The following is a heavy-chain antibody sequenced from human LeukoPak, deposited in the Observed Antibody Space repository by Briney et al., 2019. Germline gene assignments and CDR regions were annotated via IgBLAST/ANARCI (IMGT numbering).Heavy chain of an antibody. Sequence: PSETLSLTCAVYGESFSGYYWSWIRQPPGKGLEWIGEINHSGSTNSNPSLKSRVTISVDTSKNQFSLKLSSVTAADTAVYYCAGASYYDYVWGSPLFDYWGQGTLVTVSS. V-gene: IGHV4-34*01. J-gene: IGHJ4*02. CDR2: INHSGST. CDR1: GESFSGYY. CDR3: AGASYYDYVWGSPLFDY. D-gene: IGHD3-16*01.